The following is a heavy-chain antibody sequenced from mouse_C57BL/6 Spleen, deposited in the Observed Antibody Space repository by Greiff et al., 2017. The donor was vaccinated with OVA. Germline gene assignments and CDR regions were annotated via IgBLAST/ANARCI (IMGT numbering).Heavy chain of an antibody. V-gene: IGHV7-3*01. CDR3: AIYRTDRGAMDY. CDR1: GFTFTDYY. CDR2: IRNKANGYTT. Sequence: EVQGVESGGGLVQPGGSLSLSCAASGFTFTDYYMSWVRQPPGKALEWLGFIRNKANGYTTEYSASVKGRFTISRDNSNCILYLQMNALGAEDSATYYSAIYRTDRGAMDYWGQGTSVTVSS. J-gene: IGHJ4*01.